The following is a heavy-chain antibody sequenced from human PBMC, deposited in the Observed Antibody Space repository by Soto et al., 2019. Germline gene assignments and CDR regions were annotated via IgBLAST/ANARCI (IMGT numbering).Heavy chain of an antibody. CDR2: ISYDGSNK. V-gene: IGHV3-30*18. CDR1: GFTFSSYG. J-gene: IGHJ4*02. Sequence: QVQLVESGGGVVQPGRSLRLSCAASGFTFSSYGMHWVRQAPGKGLEWVAVISYDGSNKYYADSVKGRFTISRDNSKNTLYLQMYSLRAEDTAVYYCAKEMGIVGAYYFDYWGQGTLVTVSS. CDR3: AKEMGIVGAYYFDY. D-gene: IGHD1-26*01.